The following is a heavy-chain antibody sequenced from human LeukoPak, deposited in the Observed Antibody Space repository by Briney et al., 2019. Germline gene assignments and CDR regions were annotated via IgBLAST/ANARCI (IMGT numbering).Heavy chain of an antibody. J-gene: IGHJ4*02. V-gene: IGHV4-59*01. Sequence: PSETLSLTCTVSGGSISSYYWSWIRQPPGKGLEWIGYIYYSGSTNHNPSLKSRVTISVDTSENQFSLKLSSVTAADTAVYYCAREDYSNYFFDYWGQGTLVTVSS. D-gene: IGHD4-11*01. CDR1: GGSISSYY. CDR3: AREDYSNYFFDY. CDR2: IYYSGST.